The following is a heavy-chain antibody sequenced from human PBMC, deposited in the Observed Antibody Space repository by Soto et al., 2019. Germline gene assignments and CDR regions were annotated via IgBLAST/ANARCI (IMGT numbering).Heavy chain of an antibody. CDR1: GGSISSYY. CDR3: AKSTWGVGDCSGGSCPPDY. V-gene: IGHV4-59*08. D-gene: IGHD2-15*01. Sequence: QVQLQESGPGLVKPSETLSLTCTVSGGSISSYYWSWIRQPPGKGLEWIGYIYYSGSTNYNPSLKSRVTISVDTSKHQFSLKLSSVTAADTAVYYCAKSTWGVGDCSGGSCPPDYWGQGTLVTVSS. J-gene: IGHJ4*02. CDR2: IYYSGST.